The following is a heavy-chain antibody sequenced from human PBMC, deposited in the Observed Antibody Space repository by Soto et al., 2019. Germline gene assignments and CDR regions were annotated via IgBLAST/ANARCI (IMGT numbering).Heavy chain of an antibody. CDR1: GYPFISYV. CDR2: ITPYNINT. Sequence: ASVKVSCKASGYPFISYVISWVRQAPGQGLDWMGWITPYNINTKYAQKLQGRVTMTTDTSTITVFMELTSLISDDTAVYYFARGLGIPASPFDYWGQGTRVTVSS. V-gene: IGHV1-18*01. J-gene: IGHJ4*02. CDR3: ARGLGIPASPFDY. D-gene: IGHD6-13*01.